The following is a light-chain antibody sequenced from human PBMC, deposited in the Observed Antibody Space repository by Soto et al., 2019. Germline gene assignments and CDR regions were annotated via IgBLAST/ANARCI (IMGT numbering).Light chain of an antibody. CDR3: QQYYSIPRT. J-gene: IGKJ1*01. CDR2: WAS. Sequence: DIVMTQSPDSLAVSLGESATINCKSSQSVLYSSNNKNYLAWYQQRPGQPPKLLIYWASTRESGVPDRFSGSGSGIDFTHTISSLQAADVAVYYCQQYYSIPRTFGQGTKLEIK. V-gene: IGKV4-1*01. CDR1: QSVLYSSNNKNY.